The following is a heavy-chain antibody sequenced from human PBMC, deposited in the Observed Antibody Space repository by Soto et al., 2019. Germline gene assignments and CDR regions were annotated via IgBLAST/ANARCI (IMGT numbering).Heavy chain of an antibody. J-gene: IGHJ4*02. CDR2: INAGYGNT. V-gene: IGHV1-3*01. CDR3: ARDTGDGTFDF. Sequence: XSVKVSCNASVYTFSSYAMHWVRQAPGQRLEWMGWINAGYGNTKSSQKFQDRVTISRDTSASTAYMELTSLRSEDTAVYYCARDTGDGTFDFWGQGTLVTVSS. D-gene: IGHD7-27*01. CDR1: VYTFSSYA.